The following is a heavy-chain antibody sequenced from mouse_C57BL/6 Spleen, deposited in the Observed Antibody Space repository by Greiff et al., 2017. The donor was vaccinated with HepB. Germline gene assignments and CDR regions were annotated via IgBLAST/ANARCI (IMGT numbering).Heavy chain of an antibody. Sequence: QVQLQQSGAELVRPGTSVKMSCKASGYTFTNYWIGWAKQRPGHGLEWIGDIYPGGGYTNYNEKFKGKATLTADKSSSTAYMQFSSLTSEDSAIYYCARWGPTKLRYFDVWGTGTTVTVSS. V-gene: IGHV1-63*01. CDR1: GYTFTNYW. CDR2: IYPGGGYT. J-gene: IGHJ1*03. CDR3: ARWGPTKLRYFDV. D-gene: IGHD2-10*01.